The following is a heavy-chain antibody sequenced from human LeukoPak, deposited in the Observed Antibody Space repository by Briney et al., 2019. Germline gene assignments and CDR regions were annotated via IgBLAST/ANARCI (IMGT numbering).Heavy chain of an antibody. CDR1: GGSISSSSYY. V-gene: IGHV4-39*07. CDR2: INHSGST. J-gene: IGHJ4*02. CDR3: ARFTSQWLPFE. Sequence: SETLSLTCTVSGGSISSSSYYWSWIRQPPGKGLEWIGEINHSGSTNYNPSLKSRVTISVDTSKNQFSLKLSSVTAADTAVYYCARFTSQWLPFEWGQGTLVTVSS. D-gene: IGHD6-19*01.